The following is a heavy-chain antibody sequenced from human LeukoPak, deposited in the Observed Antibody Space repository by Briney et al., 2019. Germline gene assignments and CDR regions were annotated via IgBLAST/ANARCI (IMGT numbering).Heavy chain of an antibody. Sequence: PSETLSLTCAVYGGSFSGYYWRWIRQPRGKGLEWMGEINQSGSANYNPSLKSRVTISLGTSKNQFSLKVSSVTAAETAVYYCARGLQAYSSTWYALVNWFDPWGQGTLVTVSS. D-gene: IGHD6-13*01. CDR2: INQSGSA. J-gene: IGHJ5*02. CDR1: GGSFSGYY. V-gene: IGHV4-34*01. CDR3: ARGLQAYSSTWYALVNWFDP.